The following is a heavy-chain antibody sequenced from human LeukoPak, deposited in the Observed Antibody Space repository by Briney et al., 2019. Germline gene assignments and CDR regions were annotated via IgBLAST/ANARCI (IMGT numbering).Heavy chain of an antibody. CDR3: AKDTASRILYSGYMDV. CDR2: ISWNSGSI. D-gene: IGHD2-8*01. Sequence: GRSLRLSCAASGFTFDDYAMHWVRQAPGKGLEWVSGISWNSGSIGYADSVKGRFTISRDNAKNSLYLQMNSLRAEDMALYYCAKDTASRILYSGYMDVWGKGTTVTVSS. V-gene: IGHV3-9*03. J-gene: IGHJ6*03. CDR1: GFTFDDYA.